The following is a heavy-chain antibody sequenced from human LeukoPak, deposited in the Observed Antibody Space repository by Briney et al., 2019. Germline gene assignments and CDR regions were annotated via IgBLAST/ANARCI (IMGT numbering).Heavy chain of an antibody. V-gene: IGHV1-2*02. CDR3: ARDYSGSWYSFDY. J-gene: IGHJ4*02. CDR1: GVTFSSYA. CDR2: INPNSGGT. D-gene: IGHD6-13*01. Sequence: ASVKVSCKASGVTFSSYAISWVRQAPGQGLEWMGWINPNSGGTNYAQKFQGRVTMTRDTSISTAYMELSRLRSDDTAVYYCARDYSGSWYSFDYWGQGTLVTVSS.